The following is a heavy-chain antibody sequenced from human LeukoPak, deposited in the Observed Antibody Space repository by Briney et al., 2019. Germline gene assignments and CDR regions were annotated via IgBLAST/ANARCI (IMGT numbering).Heavy chain of an antibody. J-gene: IGHJ6*02. D-gene: IGHD6-13*01. CDR2: ISYDGSNK. V-gene: IGHV3-30-3*01. CDR3: ARDRSSSWLWTYYYYGMDV. Sequence: GRSLRLSSAASGFTFSSYAMHWVRQAPGKGLEWVAVISYDGSNKYYADSVKGRFTISRDNSKNTLYLQMNSLRAEDTAVYYCARDRSSSWLWTYYYYGMDVWGQGTTVTVSS. CDR1: GFTFSSYA.